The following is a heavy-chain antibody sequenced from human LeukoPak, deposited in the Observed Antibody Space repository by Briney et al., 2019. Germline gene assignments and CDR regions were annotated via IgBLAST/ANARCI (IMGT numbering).Heavy chain of an antibody. CDR1: GDSVSSNSAA. Sequence: SETLSLTCAISGDSVSSNSAAWKWIRQPPSRGLEWLGRTYYRSKWYNDYAVSVKSRITINPYTSKNQFSLQLNSGSPEDTALYYCARDGLGASIPSVYDYVWGSYGYDAFDIWGQGTMVTVSS. J-gene: IGHJ3*02. CDR3: ARDGLGASIPSVYDYVWGSYGYDAFDI. D-gene: IGHD3-16*01. CDR2: TYYRSKWYN. V-gene: IGHV6-1*01.